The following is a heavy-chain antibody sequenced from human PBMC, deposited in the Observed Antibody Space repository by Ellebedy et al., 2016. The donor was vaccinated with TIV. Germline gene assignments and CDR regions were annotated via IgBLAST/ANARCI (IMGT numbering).Heavy chain of an antibody. CDR2: LYSGGST. CDR3: ASRSYEYYYYGMDV. D-gene: IGHD3-16*01. Sequence: PGGSLRLSCAASEFPVSSNYINWVRQAPGKGLEWVSVLYSGGSTYYADSVKGRFTISRDNSKNTLYLHMNSLRAEDTAVYYCASRSYEYYYYGMDVWGQGTTVTVSS. CDR1: EFPVSSNY. V-gene: IGHV3-53*01. J-gene: IGHJ6*02.